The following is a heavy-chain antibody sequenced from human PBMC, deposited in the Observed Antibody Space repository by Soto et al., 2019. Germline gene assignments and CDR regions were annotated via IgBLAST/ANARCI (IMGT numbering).Heavy chain of an antibody. Sequence: QVQLVQSGGEVKKPGASVKLSCTASGYTFTSYGISWVRQAPGQGLEWMGWISAYNGKTNYAQNVQGRVTMTTDTXTRTAYMDLRSLRSDDTAVYYCARGGDVNYYHGMDVWGQGPTVTVSS. D-gene: IGHD5-12*01. CDR3: ARGGDVNYYHGMDV. J-gene: IGHJ6*02. CDR1: GYTFTSYG. CDR2: ISAYNGKT. V-gene: IGHV1-18*01.